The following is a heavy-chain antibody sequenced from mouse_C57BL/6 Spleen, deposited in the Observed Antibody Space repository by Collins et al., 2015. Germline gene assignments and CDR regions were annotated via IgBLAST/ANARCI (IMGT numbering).Heavy chain of an antibody. CDR1: GYTFTTYW. CDR2: IDPSDSYT. J-gene: IGHJ3*01. Sequence: QVQLQQPGAELVMPGASLKLSCKASGYTFTTYWMHWVKQRPGQGLEWIGEIDPSDSYTNYNQKFKGKSTLTVDKSSSTAYMQLSSLTSEDSAVYYCARGAQRAYWGQGTLVTVSA. CDR3: ARGAQRAY. D-gene: IGHD3-2*02. V-gene: IGHV1-69*01.